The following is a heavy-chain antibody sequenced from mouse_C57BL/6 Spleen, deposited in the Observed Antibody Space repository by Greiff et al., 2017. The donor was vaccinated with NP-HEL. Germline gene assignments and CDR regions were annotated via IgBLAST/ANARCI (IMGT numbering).Heavy chain of an antibody. J-gene: IGHJ1*03. Sequence: QVQLQQPGAELVKPGASVKLSCKASGYTFTSYWMHWVKQRPGRGLEWIGRIDPNSGGTKYNEKFKSKATLTVDKPSSTAYMQLSSLTSEDSAVDYCARYYYGSSYDWYFDVWGTGTTVTVSS. D-gene: IGHD1-1*01. CDR3: ARYYYGSSYDWYFDV. CDR2: IDPNSGGT. CDR1: GYTFTSYW. V-gene: IGHV1-72*01.